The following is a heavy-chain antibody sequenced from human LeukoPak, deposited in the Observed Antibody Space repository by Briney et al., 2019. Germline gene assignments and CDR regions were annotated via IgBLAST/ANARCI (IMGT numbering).Heavy chain of an antibody. D-gene: IGHD3-10*01. CDR3: ARGRYIDSGIDSGSYNVDY. CDR2: IYSSGNT. V-gene: IGHV4-4*07. Sequence: SETLSLTCTVSGGSISNHYWNWIRQPAGKGLEWIGRIYSSGNTNYRSSLESRVTMSIDTSRNQVSLKLTSVTAADTAVYYCARGRYIDSGIDSGSYNVDYWGQGTLVTVSS. CDR1: GGSISNHY. J-gene: IGHJ4*02.